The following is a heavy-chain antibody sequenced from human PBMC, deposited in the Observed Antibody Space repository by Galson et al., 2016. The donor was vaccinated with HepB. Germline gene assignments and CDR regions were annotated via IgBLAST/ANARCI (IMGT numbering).Heavy chain of an antibody. D-gene: IGHD5-12*01. CDR1: GYTFTTYA. CDR3: ARGHIVATVDYYYYGLDV. J-gene: IGHJ6*02. Sequence: SVKVSCKASGYTFTTYAMYWVRQAPGQRLEWMGWINAADGDTKYSQKLQGRGTITWDTSANTAYMELSSLRSEDTAVYYCARGHIVATVDYYYYGLDVWGQGTTVTVSS. V-gene: IGHV1-3*01. CDR2: INAADGDT.